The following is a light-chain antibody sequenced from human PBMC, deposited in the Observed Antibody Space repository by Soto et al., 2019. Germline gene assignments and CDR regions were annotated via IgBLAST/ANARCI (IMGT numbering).Light chain of an antibody. V-gene: IGLV8-61*01. CDR3: LLFMSTGISL. Sequence: QAVVTQEPSFSVSPGGTITLTCGLSSGSVSTYNYPSWYQQTPGQAPRTLIYNSYSRSSGVPDRFSGSILGNKAALTISGAQAVDESDYYCLLFMSTGISLFGGGTKVTVL. CDR1: SGSVSTYNY. CDR2: NSY. J-gene: IGLJ3*02.